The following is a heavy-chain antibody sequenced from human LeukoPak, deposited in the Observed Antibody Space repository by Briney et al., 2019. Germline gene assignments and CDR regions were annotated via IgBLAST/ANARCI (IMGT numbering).Heavy chain of an antibody. V-gene: IGHV3-66*01. J-gene: IGHJ3*02. CDR2: IYSGGTT. D-gene: IGHD3-22*01. Sequence: PGGSLRLSCAASGFTVSSNYMSWVRQAPGKGLEWVSLIYSGGTTYYADSVKGRFTISRDNSKNTLYLQMNSLRAEDTAVYYCAKVRGYYDSSGYYSNDAFDIWGQGTMVTVSS. CDR1: GFTVSSNY. CDR3: AKVRGYYDSSGYYSNDAFDI.